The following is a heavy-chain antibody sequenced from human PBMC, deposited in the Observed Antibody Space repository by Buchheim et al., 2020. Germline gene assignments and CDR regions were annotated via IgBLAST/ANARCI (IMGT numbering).Heavy chain of an antibody. D-gene: IGHD6-19*01. CDR2: GGGGTDT. CDR1: GFIFRDYA. CDR3: AKDSVARNGRLDAFEL. V-gene: IGHV3-23*01. J-gene: IGHJ3*01. Sequence: EVHFLESGGGLVQPGGSLRLSCVASGFIFRDYAVSWVRQAPGKGLEWVSAGGGGTDTYYADSVKGRFTVSRANSKNTLFLQMNSLRVEDTAVYYCAKDSVARNGRLDAFELWGQGT.